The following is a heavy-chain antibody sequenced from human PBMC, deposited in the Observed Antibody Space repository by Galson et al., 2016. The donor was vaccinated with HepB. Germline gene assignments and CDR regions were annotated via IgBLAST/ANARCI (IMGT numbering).Heavy chain of an antibody. D-gene: IGHD5-24*01. CDR2: FSGGSGIT. CDR1: GFTFNNYA. J-gene: IGHJ4*02. V-gene: IGHV3-23*01. Sequence: SLRLSCAASGFTFNNYAMNWVRKAPGKGLEWVSGFSGGSGITFYADSVKGRFTISRDNSKNTLYLQMHSLRGEDTAVYYCAKGRWDFDSWGQGTLVTVSS. CDR3: AKGRWDFDS.